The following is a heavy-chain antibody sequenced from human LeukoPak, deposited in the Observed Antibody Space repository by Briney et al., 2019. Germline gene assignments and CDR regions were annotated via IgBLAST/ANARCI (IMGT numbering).Heavy chain of an antibody. CDR3: ARSIMITFGGVIAPDY. V-gene: IGHV3-66*01. CDR2: IYSGGST. D-gene: IGHD3-16*02. CDR1: GFTFSSYA. J-gene: IGHJ4*02. Sequence: GGSLRLSCAASGFTFSSYAMSWVRQGPGKGLEWVSAIYSGGSTYYADSVKGRFTISRDNSKNTLYLQMNSLRAEDTAVYYCARSIMITFGGVIAPDYWGQGTLVTVSS.